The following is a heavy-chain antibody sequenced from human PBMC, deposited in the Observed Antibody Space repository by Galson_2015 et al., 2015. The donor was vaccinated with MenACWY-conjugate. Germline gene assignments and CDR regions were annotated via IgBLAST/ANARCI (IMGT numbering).Heavy chain of an antibody. J-gene: IGHJ6*03. CDR2: ISGSGSNT. V-gene: IGHV3-23*01. D-gene: IGHD5-18*01. CDR3: ATTYSSPGYYYYMDV. CDR1: GFTFSSYA. Sequence: SLRLSCAASGFTFSSYAMSWVRQAPGKGLEWVSAISGSGSNTYYADSVKGRFTISRDNSKNTLYLQINSLRAEDTAVYYCATTYSSPGYYYYMDVWGRGTAVTVSS.